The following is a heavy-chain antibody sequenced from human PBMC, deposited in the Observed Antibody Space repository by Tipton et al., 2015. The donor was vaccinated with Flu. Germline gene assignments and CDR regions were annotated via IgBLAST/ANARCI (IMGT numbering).Heavy chain of an antibody. CDR2: FSASARTT. V-gene: IGHV3-23*01. D-gene: IGHD6-19*01. CDR1: GFTFSRYG. CDR3: VKVIPELVAGLDY. Sequence: SLRLSCAVSGFTFSRYGMSWVRQAPGKGLEWVSGFSASARTTYFADSVKGRFTISRDNFKNTLYLQMNSVRAEDTAVYYCVKVIPELVAGLDYWGQGTLVTVSS. J-gene: IGHJ4*02.